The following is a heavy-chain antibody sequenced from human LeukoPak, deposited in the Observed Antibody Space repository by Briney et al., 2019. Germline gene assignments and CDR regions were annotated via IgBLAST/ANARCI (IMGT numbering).Heavy chain of an antibody. Sequence: KPSQTLSLTCTVSGGSISSGDYYWSWIRQPPGKGLEWIGEIYHSGSTNYNPSLKSRVTISVDKSMNQFSLKLSSVTAADTAVYYCARDPWPLYRLYGMDVWGQGTTVTVSS. V-gene: IGHV4-30-4*01. CDR2: IYHSGST. CDR1: GGSISSGDYY. D-gene: IGHD1-26*01. J-gene: IGHJ6*02. CDR3: ARDPWPLYRLYGMDV.